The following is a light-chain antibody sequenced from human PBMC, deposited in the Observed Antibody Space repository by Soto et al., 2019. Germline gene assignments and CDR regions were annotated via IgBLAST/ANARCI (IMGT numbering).Light chain of an antibody. J-gene: IGKJ3*01. CDR2: KAS. V-gene: IGKV1-5*03. Sequence: DIQMTQSPSTLSASVGDRVTITCRASQSISIWLAWYQQKPGKAPKLLIYKASSLESGVPSRFSGSGSGTEFTLTISSLQPDDLASYYCQQYSSFSSFGPGTKVDIK. CDR1: QSISIW. CDR3: QQYSSFSS.